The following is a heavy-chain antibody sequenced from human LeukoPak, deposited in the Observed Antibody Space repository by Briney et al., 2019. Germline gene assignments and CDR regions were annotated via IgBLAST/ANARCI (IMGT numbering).Heavy chain of an antibody. Sequence: GGSLRLSCAASGFTFSTYVMSWVRQAPGKGLEWVSAISGSGGSTYYADSVKGRFTISRDNSKNTLYLQMNSLRAEDTAVYYCARVSLYDSSGYYLYYFDYWGQGTLVTVSS. J-gene: IGHJ4*02. CDR3: ARVSLYDSSGYYLYYFDY. D-gene: IGHD3-22*01. CDR1: GFTFSTYV. CDR2: ISGSGGST. V-gene: IGHV3-23*01.